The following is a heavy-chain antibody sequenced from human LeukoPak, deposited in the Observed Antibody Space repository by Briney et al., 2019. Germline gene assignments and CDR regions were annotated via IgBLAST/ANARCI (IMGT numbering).Heavy chain of an antibody. Sequence: SETLSLTCTVSGGSISSYYWSWIRQPPGKGLEWIGCFYHSGSTNYNPFLKSRVTTSVDTSKNQFSLRLSSETAADTAVYYCASTQQWLAFDYWGQGILVTVSS. D-gene: IGHD6-19*01. J-gene: IGHJ4*02. CDR3: ASTQQWLAFDY. CDR2: FYHSGST. CDR1: GGSISSYY. V-gene: IGHV4-59*01.